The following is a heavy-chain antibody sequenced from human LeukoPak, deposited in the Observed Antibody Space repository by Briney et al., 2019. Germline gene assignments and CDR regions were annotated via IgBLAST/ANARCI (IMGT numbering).Heavy chain of an antibody. D-gene: IGHD6-13*01. CDR3: AKDSGYSSSWYEEDY. Sequence: GGSLRLSCAASGFTFSSYATSWVGQAPGKGLEWVSAISGSGGSTYYADSVKGRFTISRDNSKNTLYLQMNSLRAEDTAVYYCAKDSGYSSSWYEEDYWGQGTVVTVSS. CDR1: GFTFSSYA. V-gene: IGHV3-23*01. J-gene: IGHJ4*02. CDR2: ISGSGGST.